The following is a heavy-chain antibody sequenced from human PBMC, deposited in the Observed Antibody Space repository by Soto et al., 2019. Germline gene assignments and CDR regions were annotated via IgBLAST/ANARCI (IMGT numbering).Heavy chain of an antibody. D-gene: IGHD3-9*01. CDR2: ISGSGGNT. J-gene: IGHJ4*02. CDR3: AMANYDILTGDNY. Sequence: PGGSLRLSCAASGFTFSSYAMSWVRQAPGKGLEWVSAISGSGGNTYYADSVKGRFTISRDNSKNTLYLQMNSLRAEDTAVYYCAMANYDILTGDNYWGQGTLVTVSS. CDR1: GFTFSSYA. V-gene: IGHV3-23*01.